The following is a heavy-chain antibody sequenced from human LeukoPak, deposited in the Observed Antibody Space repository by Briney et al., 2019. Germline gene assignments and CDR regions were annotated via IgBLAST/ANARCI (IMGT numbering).Heavy chain of an antibody. J-gene: IGHJ4*02. CDR1: GFTFSSYG. D-gene: IGHD2-2*01. CDR2: IRYDGSNK. Sequence: PGGSLRLSCAASGFTFSSYGMHWVRQAPGKGLEWVAFIRYDGSNKYYADSVKGRFTISRDNSKNTLYLQMNSLRVEDTAVYYCANSPYCSSTSCYGFDYWGQGTLVTVSS. CDR3: ANSPYCSSTSCYGFDY. V-gene: IGHV3-30*02.